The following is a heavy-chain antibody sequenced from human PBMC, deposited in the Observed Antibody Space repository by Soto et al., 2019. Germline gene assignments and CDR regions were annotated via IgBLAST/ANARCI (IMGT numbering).Heavy chain of an antibody. CDR1: GDSLSGYA. J-gene: IGHJ5*02. CDR3: ARKLEASIRHVEWFSYKWFDP. Sequence: SEALSLTCDVHGDSLSGYAWSWIRQPPGKGLEWIGEITFRGVTNYHPSLKSRLSMSVDTSKNRISLNVSSVTAADTALYFCARKLEASIRHVEWFSYKWFDPWGPGTLVTVSS. CDR2: ITFRGVT. V-gene: IGHV4-34*01. D-gene: IGHD3-9*01.